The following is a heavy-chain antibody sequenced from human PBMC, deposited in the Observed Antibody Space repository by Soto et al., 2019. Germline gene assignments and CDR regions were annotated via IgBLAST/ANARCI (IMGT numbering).Heavy chain of an antibody. D-gene: IGHD6-13*01. V-gene: IGHV3-21*01. J-gene: IGHJ4*02. CDR2: ISSSSSDT. Sequence: GGSLXLSCAASGFXFTNYAMHWVSQAPGKGLEWLSFISSSSSDTNYADSVKGRFTISRDNAKESVYLQMNSLRVEDTAVYYCARERIAAAGTRFAHWGQGILVTVSS. CDR1: GFXFTNYA. CDR3: ARERIAAAGTRFAH.